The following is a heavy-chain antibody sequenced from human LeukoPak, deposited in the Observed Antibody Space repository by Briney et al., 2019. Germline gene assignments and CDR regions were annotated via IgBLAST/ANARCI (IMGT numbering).Heavy chain of an antibody. J-gene: IGHJ4*02. CDR2: ISGSGGSK. CDR3: AKDPSSGWYFFDY. CDR1: GFNFSSYA. D-gene: IGHD6-19*01. Sequence: SGGSLRLSCAASGFNFSSYAMLWVRQAPGKGLEWVASISGSGGSKYYADSVKGRFTISRDNSKNTLYLQMNSLRAEDTAVYYCAKDPSSGWYFFDYYGQGKVVLVSS. V-gene: IGHV3-23*01.